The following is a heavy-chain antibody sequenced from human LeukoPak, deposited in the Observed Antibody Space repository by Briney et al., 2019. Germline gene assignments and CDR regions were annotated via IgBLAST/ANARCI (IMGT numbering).Heavy chain of an antibody. CDR2: IWYDGSNK. D-gene: IGHD3-10*01. CDR3: ARSGNSNYFNF. J-gene: IGHJ4*02. V-gene: IGHV3-33*01. CDR1: GFTFSSYG. Sequence: PGGSLRLSCAASGFTFSSYGMHWVRQAPGKGLEWVAVIWYDGSNKYYADSVKGRFTISRDNSKNTLYLQMNSLRAEDTAVYYCARSGNSNYFNFWGQGTLVTVSS.